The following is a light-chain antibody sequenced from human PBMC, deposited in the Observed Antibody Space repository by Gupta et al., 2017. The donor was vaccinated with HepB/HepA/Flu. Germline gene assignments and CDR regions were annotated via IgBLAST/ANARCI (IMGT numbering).Light chain of an antibody. Sequence: DTQMTQSPSSLSASVGDRVTLPCQASVDSSYYLNWYQHKPGEAPSLVIYDTSKLETGVSSRFTGSGSGTDFTLTISTLEPEDFATYYCQQYDNLPFTFGPGTKIDMK. CDR1: VDSSYY. CDR2: DTS. V-gene: IGKV1-33*01. J-gene: IGKJ3*01. CDR3: QQYDNLPFT.